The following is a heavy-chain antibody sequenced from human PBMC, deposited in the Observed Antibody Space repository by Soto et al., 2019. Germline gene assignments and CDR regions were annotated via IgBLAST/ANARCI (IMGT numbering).Heavy chain of an antibody. CDR1: DDSISSDNYY. CDR2: IYYSANS. J-gene: IGHJ4*02. CDR3: ATHPPYGPLDH. V-gene: IGHV4-39*01. D-gene: IGHD4-17*01. Sequence: SETLSLTCSVSDDSISSDNYYWGWIRQPPGQGLDWIGNIYYSANSYYNPSLQTRVTISIDKSKNHLSLSLASVTAAAAAVYYCATHPPYGPLDHWGQGTLVTVSS.